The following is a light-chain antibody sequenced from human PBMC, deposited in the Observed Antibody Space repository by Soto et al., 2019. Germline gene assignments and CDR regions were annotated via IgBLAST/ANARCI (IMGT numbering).Light chain of an antibody. CDR3: QQYGSSPWT. J-gene: IGKJ1*01. V-gene: IGKV3-20*01. CDR1: QSVSSSY. CDR2: GAS. Sequence: EIVLTQSPGTLSLSPGERATLSCRASQSVSSSYLAWYQQKPGQAPRPLIYGASSRAIGIPDRFSGSGSGKDFTLTIGRLELEDFAVYYCQQYGSSPWTFGQGTKGKIK.